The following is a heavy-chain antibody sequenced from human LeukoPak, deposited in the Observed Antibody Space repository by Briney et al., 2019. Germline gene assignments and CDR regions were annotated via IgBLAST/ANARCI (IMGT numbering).Heavy chain of an antibody. D-gene: IGHD2-2*01. J-gene: IGHJ5*02. Sequence: GESLKISCKGSGYSFTSYWIGWVGQMHGKGLEWMGIIYPVDSDTRYSPSFQGQVTISADKSISTAYLQWSSPKASDTAMYYCARLPYCSSTSCPSNYNWFDPWGQGTLVTVSS. CDR2: IYPVDSDT. CDR1: GYSFTSYW. V-gene: IGHV5-51*01. CDR3: ARLPYCSSTSCPSNYNWFDP.